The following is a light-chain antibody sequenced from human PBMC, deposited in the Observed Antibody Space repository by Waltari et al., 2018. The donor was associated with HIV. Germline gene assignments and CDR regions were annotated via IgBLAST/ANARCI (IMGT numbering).Light chain of an antibody. J-gene: IGLJ3*02. CDR1: RPNVRSNN. Sequence: QSVLTQPPSASGTPGQRITISCSGSRPNVRSNNVYWYQHSQRMAPKLVIYNTDPRPCGVPARFSGSKSGTPAALAISGLQAGDDAQYYCATWDADLDGPVFGGWTKVTVL. V-gene: IGLV1-44*01. CDR3: ATWDADLDGPV. CDR2: NTD.